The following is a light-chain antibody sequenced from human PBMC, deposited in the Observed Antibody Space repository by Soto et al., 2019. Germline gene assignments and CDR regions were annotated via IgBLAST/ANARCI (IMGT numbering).Light chain of an antibody. V-gene: IGKV3-20*01. CDR3: QPYDREPYI. CDR1: QTVNRNS. CDR2: GAS. J-gene: IGKJ2*01. Sequence: EIVLTQSPGTLCLSPGERGTLSCRASQTVNRNSLAWFQQKPGQAPRLLIHGASIRVPGIPDRFSGSGSVTHFTLTISRLEPEDFAVYYCQPYDREPYIFGQGSKVEIK.